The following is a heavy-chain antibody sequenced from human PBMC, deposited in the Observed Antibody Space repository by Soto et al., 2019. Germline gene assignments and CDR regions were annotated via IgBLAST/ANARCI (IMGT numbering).Heavy chain of an antibody. CDR3: ATSHTPMPRRGIDY. J-gene: IGHJ4*02. V-gene: IGHV5-10-1*01. Sequence: PGESLKISCQGSGYIFTTFWITWVRQLPGKGLEWMGRIDPSDSYTNYSPSFQGHVTFSADKSVNTAYLQWSSLQASDTARYYCATSHTPMPRRGIDYWGQGTLVTVSS. CDR2: IDPSDSYT. D-gene: IGHD2-2*01. CDR1: GYIFTTFW.